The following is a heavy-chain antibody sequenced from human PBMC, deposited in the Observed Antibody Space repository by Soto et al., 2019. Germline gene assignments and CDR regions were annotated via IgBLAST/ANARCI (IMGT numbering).Heavy chain of an antibody. CDR3: ARDMVRPPLIGRAVFDY. CDR2: ISAYNGNT. Sequence: ASVKVSCKASGYTFTSYGISWVRQAPGQGLEWMGWISAYNGNTNYAQKLQGRVTMTTDTSTSTAYMELRSLRSDDTAVYCCARDMVRPPLIGRAVFDYWGQGTLVTVSS. D-gene: IGHD3-16*01. J-gene: IGHJ4*02. V-gene: IGHV1-18*01. CDR1: GYTFTSYG.